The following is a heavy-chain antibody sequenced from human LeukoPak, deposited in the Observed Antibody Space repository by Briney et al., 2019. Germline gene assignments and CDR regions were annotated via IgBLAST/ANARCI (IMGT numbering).Heavy chain of an antibody. Sequence: GGSLRLSCAASGFTVSSNYMSWVRQAPGKGLEWVSVIYSGGSTYYAGSVKGRFTISRDNSKNTLYLQMNSLRAEDTAVYYCARVRLIQYYYYGMDVWGQGTTVTVSS. CDR1: GFTVSSNY. CDR3: ARVRLIQYYYYGMDV. J-gene: IGHJ6*02. CDR2: IYSGGST. V-gene: IGHV3-53*01.